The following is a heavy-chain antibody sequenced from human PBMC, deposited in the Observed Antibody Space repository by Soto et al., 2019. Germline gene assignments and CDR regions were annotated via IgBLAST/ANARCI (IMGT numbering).Heavy chain of an antibody. CDR1: GFSISRSA. J-gene: IGHJ5*02. V-gene: IGHV3-30-3*01. CDR2: IAYDGSNK. CDR3: ARDLQAGDDNVNWFAP. D-gene: IGHD1-1*01. Sequence: QVQLVESGGGVVQPGRSLRLSCVASGFSISRSAMHWVRQAPGKGLEWVAVIAYDGSNKWYADSAKGRFTISRDKSKNTLYLDMSSLRAEDTAVYFCARDLQAGDDNVNWFAPWGKGTLVTVSS.